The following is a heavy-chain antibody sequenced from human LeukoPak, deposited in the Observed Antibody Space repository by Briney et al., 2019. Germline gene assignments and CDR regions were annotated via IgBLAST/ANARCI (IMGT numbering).Heavy chain of an antibody. V-gene: IGHV3-48*03. Sequence: GGPLRLSCAASGFTFSTYEMNWVRQAPGKGLEWVSYIGSSGSTIYYAGSVKGRFTVSRDNAKNSLYLQMNSLRAEDTAFYYCARAVTSDYWGQGTLVTVSS. J-gene: IGHJ4*02. CDR1: GFTFSTYE. CDR2: IGSSGSTI. CDR3: ARAVTSDY.